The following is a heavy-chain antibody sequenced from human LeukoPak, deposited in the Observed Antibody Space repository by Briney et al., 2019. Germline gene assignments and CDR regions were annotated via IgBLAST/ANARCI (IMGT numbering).Heavy chain of an antibody. CDR3: AREGGYTQFDN. Sequence: GGSLRLSCAASGFSFSSYWMSWVRQAQGKGLEWVAKIKQDGSEKDYVDSAKGRFTISRDNAKNSLYLQMNSLRAEDTAVYYCAREGGYTQFDNWGQGTLVTVSS. CDR2: IKQDGSEK. J-gene: IGHJ4*02. CDR1: GFSFSSYW. V-gene: IGHV3-7*01. D-gene: IGHD5-12*01.